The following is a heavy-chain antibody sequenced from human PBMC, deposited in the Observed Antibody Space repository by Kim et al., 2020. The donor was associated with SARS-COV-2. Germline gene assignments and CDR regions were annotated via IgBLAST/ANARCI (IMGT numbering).Heavy chain of an antibody. CDR2: IIPIFGTA. CDR1: GGTFSSYA. V-gene: IGHV1-69*13. D-gene: IGHD3-9*01. CDR3: ARTNLLRYPDPYYYYGMDV. J-gene: IGHJ6*02. Sequence: SVKVSCKASGGTFSSYAISWVRQAPGQGLEWMGGIIPIFGTANYAQKFQGRVTITADESTSTAYMELSSLRSEDTAVYYCARTNLLRYPDPYYYYGMDVWGQGTTVTVSS.